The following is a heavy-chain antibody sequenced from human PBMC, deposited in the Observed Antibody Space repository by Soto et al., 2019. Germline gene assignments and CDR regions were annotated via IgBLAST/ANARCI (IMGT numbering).Heavy chain of an antibody. J-gene: IGHJ4*02. CDR3: TTPNMTQAN. CDR2: IKIKTDGGTT. V-gene: IGHV3-15*01. Sequence: PGGSLRLSCAASGFTFSNAWMSWVRQAPGKGLEWVGRIKIKTDGGTTDYAAPVKGRFTISRDDSKNTLYLQMNSLKTEDTAVYYRTTPNMTQANWGQGTLATVSS. CDR1: GFTFSNAW.